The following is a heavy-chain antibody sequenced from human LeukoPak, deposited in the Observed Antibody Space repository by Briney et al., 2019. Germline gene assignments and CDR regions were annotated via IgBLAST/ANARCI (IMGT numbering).Heavy chain of an antibody. CDR3: VRGLRAYYYYGMDV. J-gene: IGHJ6*02. D-gene: IGHD3-3*01. Sequence: GGSLRLSCAASGFTFSNYAMHWVRQAPGEGLEYVSAISSNGGSTYYADSVKGRFTISRDNSKNTLFLQMGSLRVEDMAVYYCVRGLRAYYYYGMDVWGQGTTVTVSS. CDR1: GFTFSNYA. CDR2: ISSNGGST. V-gene: IGHV3-64*02.